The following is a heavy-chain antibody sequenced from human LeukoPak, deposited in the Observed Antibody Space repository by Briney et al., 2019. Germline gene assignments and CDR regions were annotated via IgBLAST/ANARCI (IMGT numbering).Heavy chain of an antibody. Sequence: GASVKLSCEVSGYTFTSYYMHWVRQAPGQGLEWMAKINPNGGNTSYAQNFQGRVTMTRDTSTSSVYMELSSLRSEDTAVYYCASDPQYSSSWEYYFDYWGQETLVTVPS. D-gene: IGHD6-6*01. CDR1: GYTFTSYY. J-gene: IGHJ4*02. CDR3: ASDPQYSSSWEYYFDY. CDR2: INPNGGNT. V-gene: IGHV1-46*01.